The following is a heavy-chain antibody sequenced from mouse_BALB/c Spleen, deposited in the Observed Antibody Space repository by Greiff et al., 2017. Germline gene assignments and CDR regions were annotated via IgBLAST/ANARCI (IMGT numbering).Heavy chain of an antibody. J-gene: IGHJ3*01. CDR2: IWSGGST. D-gene: IGHD3-2*01. CDR3: ARNGEGLDRSAWFAY. V-gene: IGHV2-2*02. CDR1: GFSLTSYG. Sequence: QVQLKESGPGLVQPSQSLSITCTVSGFSLTSYGVHWVRQSPGKGLEWLGVIWSGGSTDYNAAFISRLSISKDNSKSQVFFKMNSLQANDTAIYYCARNGEGLDRSAWFAYWGQGTLVTVSA.